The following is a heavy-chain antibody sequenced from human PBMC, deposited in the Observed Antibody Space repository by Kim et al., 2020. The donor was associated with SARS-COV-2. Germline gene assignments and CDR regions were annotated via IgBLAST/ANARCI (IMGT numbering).Heavy chain of an antibody. CDR2: ISAYNGNT. Sequence: ASVKVSCKASGYTFTSYGISWVRQAPGQGLEWMGWISAYNGNTNYAQKLQGRVTMTTDTSTSTAYMELRSLRSDDTAVYYCASSSWSLGVVGVDYWGQGTLVTVSS. D-gene: IGHD6-13*01. CDR3: ASSSWSLGVVGVDY. V-gene: IGHV1-18*04. J-gene: IGHJ4*02. CDR1: GYTFTSYG.